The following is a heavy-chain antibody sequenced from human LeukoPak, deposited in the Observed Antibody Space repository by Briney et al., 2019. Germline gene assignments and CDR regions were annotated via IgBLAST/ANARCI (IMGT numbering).Heavy chain of an antibody. J-gene: IGHJ4*02. CDR3: ARAYTSGPTFDN. Sequence: SQTLSLTCSVAGDSINGADYYWSWIRQSPGEGLEWIGYIYYSGTTYYSPSIKGRVSISVDTSNNQFSLKLTSVTAADTAVYYCARAYTSGPTFDNWGQGILVTVSS. D-gene: IGHD6-19*01. CDR2: IYYSGTT. V-gene: IGHV4-30-4*01. CDR1: GDSINGADYY.